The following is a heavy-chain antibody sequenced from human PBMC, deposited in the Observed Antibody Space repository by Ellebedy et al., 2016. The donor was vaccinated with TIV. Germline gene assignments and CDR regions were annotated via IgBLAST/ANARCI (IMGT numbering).Heavy chain of an antibody. V-gene: IGHV4-59*01. CDR3: ARVRGIHNKNWFDP. Sequence: SETLSLTCTVSGDSITNYYWNWIRQPPGKGLEWIAYIYHTGSTNYNPSLKSRVTISIDTSKNQFSLKLRSVTAADTAVYYCARVRGIHNKNWFDPWGQGTQVTVSS. CDR1: GDSITNYY. CDR2: IYHTGST. D-gene: IGHD1-14*01. J-gene: IGHJ5*02.